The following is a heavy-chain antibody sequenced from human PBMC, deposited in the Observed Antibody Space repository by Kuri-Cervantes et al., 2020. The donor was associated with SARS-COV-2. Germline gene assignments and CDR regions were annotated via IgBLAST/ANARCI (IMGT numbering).Heavy chain of an antibody. V-gene: IGHV4-61*05. CDR1: GGSISSSSYY. Sequence: GSLRLSCTVSGGSISSSSYYWGWIRQPPGKGLEWIGYIYYSGSTNNNPSLKSRVTISVDTSKNQFSLKLSSVTAADTAVYYCARVASSPVGYYFDYWGQGTLVTVSS. J-gene: IGHJ4*02. CDR3: ARVASSPVGYYFDY. D-gene: IGHD2-2*01. CDR2: IYYSGST.